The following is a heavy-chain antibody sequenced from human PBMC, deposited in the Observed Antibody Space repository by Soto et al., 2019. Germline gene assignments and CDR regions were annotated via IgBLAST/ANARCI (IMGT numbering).Heavy chain of an antibody. V-gene: IGHV4-31*03. CDR3: ARDSTPYDILTGAIDY. CDR2: IYYSGST. J-gene: IGHJ4*02. D-gene: IGHD3-9*01. CDR1: GGSISSGGYY. Sequence: SETLSLTCTVSGGSISSGGYYWCWIRQHPGKGLEWIGYIYYSGSTYYNPSLKSRVTISVDTSKNQFSLKLSSVTAADTAVYYCARDSTPYDILTGAIDYWGQGTLVTVSS.